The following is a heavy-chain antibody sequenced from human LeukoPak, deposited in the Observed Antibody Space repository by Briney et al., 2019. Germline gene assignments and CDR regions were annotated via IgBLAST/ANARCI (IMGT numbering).Heavy chain of an antibody. CDR1: GFTFSSYW. CDR2: IKQDGSEK. Sequence: GGSLRLSCAASGFTFSSYWMSWVRQAPGMGLEWVANIKQDGSEKYYVDSVKGRFTISRDNAKNSLYLQMNSLRAEDTAVYYCARGGVVPAAPTDYWGQGTLVTVSS. CDR3: ARGGVVPAAPTDY. D-gene: IGHD2-2*01. V-gene: IGHV3-7*01. J-gene: IGHJ4*02.